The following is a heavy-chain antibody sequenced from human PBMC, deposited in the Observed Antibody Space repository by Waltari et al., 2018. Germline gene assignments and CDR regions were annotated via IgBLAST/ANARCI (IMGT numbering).Heavy chain of an antibody. CDR2: IKEDGSEK. J-gene: IGHJ4*02. CDR1: GRTFSTFS. V-gene: IGHV3-7*01. CDR3: ARDRGYFDY. Sequence: EVQLVESGGDLVQPGGSLRLSCAASGRTFSTFSVSWVRQAPWKGLERVANIKEDGSEKNYVDSVKGRFIISRDNANNALYLQMNSLRVEDTAVYYCARDRGYFDYWGQGTLVTVSS. D-gene: IGHD3-10*01.